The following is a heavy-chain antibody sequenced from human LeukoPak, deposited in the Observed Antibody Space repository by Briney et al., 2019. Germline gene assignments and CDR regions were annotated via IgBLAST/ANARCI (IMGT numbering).Heavy chain of an antibody. J-gene: IGHJ5*02. CDR3: ARHKRYYDFGRFDP. V-gene: IGHV4-59*08. CDR1: GGSISSYY. CDR2: IYYSGNT. Sequence: PSETLALTCTVSGGSISSYYWSWIRQPSRKGLEWIGYIYYSGNTNYNPSLNGRVTFSVDMSKNQFSLKLSSVTAAVTGLPYFARHKRYYDFGRFDPWGQGTLVTVSS. D-gene: IGHD3-3*01.